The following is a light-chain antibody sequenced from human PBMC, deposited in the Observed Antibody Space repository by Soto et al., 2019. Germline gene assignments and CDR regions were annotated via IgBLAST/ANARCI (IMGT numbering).Light chain of an antibody. V-gene: IGKV1-39*01. J-gene: IGKJ5*01. CDR3: QQSYSTLLIT. CDR2: GTS. Sequence: DIQMTQSPSFLSASVGDRVTISCRASQAINTYLNWYQQKPGKAPKLLIYGTSDLQNGDPSRFSGGGSGTDVTLTISSLQPEDFATYYCQQSYSTLLITFGQGTRLEV. CDR1: QAINTY.